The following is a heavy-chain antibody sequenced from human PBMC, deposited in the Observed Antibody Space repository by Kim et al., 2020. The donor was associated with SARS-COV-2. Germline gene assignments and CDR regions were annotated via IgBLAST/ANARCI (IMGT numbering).Heavy chain of an antibody. CDR3: AGVRIGCGCSTICSHHFD. V-gene: IGHV4-59*01. Sequence: SETLSLTCTVSGGSISSYTWSWSRQPPGTGQEWVGFTYYSGSTNYNPSLKSRVTISVDTSKNKIPLNLSSVTAAATAVDYYAGVRIGCGCSTICSHHFD. J-gene: IGHJ4*01. D-gene: IGHD2-2*03. CDR1: GGSISSYT. CDR2: TYYSGST.